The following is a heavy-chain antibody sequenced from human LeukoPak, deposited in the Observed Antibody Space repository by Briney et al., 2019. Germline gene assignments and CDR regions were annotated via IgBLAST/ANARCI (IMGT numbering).Heavy chain of an antibody. CDR3: ARESDYYGSGSYQHGAFDI. D-gene: IGHD3-10*01. V-gene: IGHV1-69*05. CDR1: GGTFSSYA. J-gene: IGHJ3*02. Sequence: GASVRVSCKASGGTFSSYAISWVRQAPGQGLEWMGGIIPIFGTANYAQKFQSRVTITTDESTSTAYMELSSLRSEDTAVYYCARESDYYGSGSYQHGAFDIWGQGTMVTVSS. CDR2: IIPIFGTA.